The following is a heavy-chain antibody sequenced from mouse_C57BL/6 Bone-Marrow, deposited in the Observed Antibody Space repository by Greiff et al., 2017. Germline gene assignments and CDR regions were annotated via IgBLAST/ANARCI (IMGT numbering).Heavy chain of an antibody. V-gene: IGHV1-50*01. Sequence: QVQLQQPGAELVKPGASVKLSCKASGYTFTSYWMQWVKQRPGQGLEWIGEIDPSDSYTNYNQKFKGKATLTVDTSSSTAYMQLSGLTSEDSAVDYCARSFAYWGQGTLVTVSA. CDR1: GYTFTSYW. CDR2: IDPSDSYT. CDR3: ARSFAY. J-gene: IGHJ3*01.